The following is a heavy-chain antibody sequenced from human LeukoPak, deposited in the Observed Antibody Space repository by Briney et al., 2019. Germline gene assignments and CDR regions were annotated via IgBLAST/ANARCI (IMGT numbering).Heavy chain of an antibody. Sequence: GGSLRLSCAASGFTFSSYGMSWVRQAPGKGLEWVSGISGSGGSTYYADSVKGRFTISRDNSKNTLYLRMNSLRAEDTAVYYCAKDQKRGYSYGYLFYYYYMDVWGKGTTVTISS. D-gene: IGHD5-18*01. CDR2: ISGSGGST. CDR1: GFTFSSYG. CDR3: AKDQKRGYSYGYLFYYYYMDV. V-gene: IGHV3-23*01. J-gene: IGHJ6*03.